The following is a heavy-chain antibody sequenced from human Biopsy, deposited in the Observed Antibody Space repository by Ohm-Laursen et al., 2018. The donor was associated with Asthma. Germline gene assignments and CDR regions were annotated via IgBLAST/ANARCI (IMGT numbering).Heavy chain of an antibody. D-gene: IGHD1-20*01. V-gene: IGHV4-34*01. CDR2: IDQSGYT. J-gene: IGHJ5*02. CDR1: GGPFSFY. CDR3: ARAAITGIRGWFDP. Sequence: TLSLTCAVNGGPFSFYWNWMRQPPGKGLEWIGEIDQSGYTNYNPSLKSRVTISADTSKNQFHLNLSSVTAADTAVYFCARAAITGIRGWFDPWGQGTQVTASS.